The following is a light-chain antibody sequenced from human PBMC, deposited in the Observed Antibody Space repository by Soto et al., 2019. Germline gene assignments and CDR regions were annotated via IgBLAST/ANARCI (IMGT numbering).Light chain of an antibody. CDR2: EVN. CDR3: SSFAVSNSFV. J-gene: IGLJ1*01. Sequence: QSVLTQPPSASGSPGQSVTISCTGTSNDVGGYNYGSWYQQHPGKAPKLMIYEVNKRPSGVPDRFSGSKSGNPASLTVYGRQADDEAEDYCSSFAVSNSFVFGTGTKLTVL. CDR1: SNDVGGYNY. V-gene: IGLV2-8*01.